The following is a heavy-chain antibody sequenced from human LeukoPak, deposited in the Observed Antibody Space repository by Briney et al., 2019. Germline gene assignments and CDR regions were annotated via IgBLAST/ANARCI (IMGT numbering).Heavy chain of an antibody. CDR1: GFTFSSYA. CDR3: ARDISPEGFDY. J-gene: IGHJ4*02. D-gene: IGHD1-14*01. V-gene: IGHV3-23*01. CDR2: ISGSGGST. Sequence: PGGSLRLSCAASGFTFSSYAMSWVRQAPGKGLEWVSAISGSGGSTYYADSVKGRFTISRDNAKNSLYLQMNSLRAEDTAVYYCARDISPEGFDYWGQGTLVTVSS.